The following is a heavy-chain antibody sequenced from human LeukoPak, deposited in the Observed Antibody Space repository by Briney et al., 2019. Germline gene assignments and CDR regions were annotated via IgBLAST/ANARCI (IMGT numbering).Heavy chain of an antibody. CDR1: GGSFSGYY. V-gene: IGHV4-34*01. D-gene: IGHD3-9*01. CDR3: ARGGNYGILTGLHWFDP. J-gene: IGHJ5*02. Sequence: PSETLSLTCAAYGGSFSGYYWSWIRQPPGKGLEWIAEINPSGSTNYSPSLERRVTISVDTSKNQFYLKMSSVTAADTAVYYCARGGNYGILTGLHWFDPWGQGTLVTVSS. CDR2: INPSGST.